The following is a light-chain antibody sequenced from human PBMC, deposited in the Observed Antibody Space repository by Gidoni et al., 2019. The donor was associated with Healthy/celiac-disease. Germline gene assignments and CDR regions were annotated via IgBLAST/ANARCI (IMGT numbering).Light chain of an antibody. CDR3: QQSYSTPHT. Sequence: DIQMTQSPSSLSASVGDRVTITCRAIQSISSYLNWYQQKPGKAPKLLIYAASSLQSGVPSRFSCSGSGTDFTLTISSLQPEDFATYYCQQSYSTPHTFGQGTKLEIQ. CDR2: AAS. V-gene: IGKV1-39*01. CDR1: QSISSY. J-gene: IGKJ2*01.